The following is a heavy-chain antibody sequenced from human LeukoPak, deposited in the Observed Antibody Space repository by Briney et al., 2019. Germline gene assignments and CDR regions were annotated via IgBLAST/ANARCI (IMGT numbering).Heavy chain of an antibody. V-gene: IGHV3-15*01. CDR1: GFTFSNAW. CDR2: IKSKTDGGTT. Sequence: GGSLRLSCAASGFTFSNAWMSWVRQAPGKGLEWVGRIKSKTDGGTTDYAAPVKGRFTISRDNSKNTLYLQMNSLRAEDTAVYYCAKVGVLGATRYFDYWGQGTLVTVSS. D-gene: IGHD1-26*01. J-gene: IGHJ4*02. CDR3: AKVGVLGATRYFDY.